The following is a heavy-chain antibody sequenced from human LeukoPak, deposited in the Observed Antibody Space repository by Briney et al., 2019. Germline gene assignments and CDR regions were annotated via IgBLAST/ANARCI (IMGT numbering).Heavy chain of an antibody. Sequence: GGSLRLSCAASGFTFSIYGMHWVRQAPGKGLEWVAVIWYDGSKKYYADSVKGRFTISRDNSKNTLYLQMNSLRVEDTAVYYCARAQDYDSSGYVDAFVMWGQGTMVTVSS. V-gene: IGHV3-33*01. CDR1: GFTFSIYG. CDR3: ARAQDYDSSGYVDAFVM. J-gene: IGHJ3*02. CDR2: IWYDGSKK. D-gene: IGHD3-22*01.